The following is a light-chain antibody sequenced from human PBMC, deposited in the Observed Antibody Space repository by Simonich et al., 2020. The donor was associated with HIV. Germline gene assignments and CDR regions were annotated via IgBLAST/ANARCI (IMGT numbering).Light chain of an antibody. CDR2: GAA. CDR1: QSVSSN. V-gene: IGKV3-15*01. Sequence: ELVMTQSPATLSVSPGERATPSCRVSQSVSSNLAWYQQKPGQAPRLLIYGAATRATGIPARFSGSGSGTEFALTIRSLQSEDFAVYYCQQYNNWPLTFGGGTKVEIK. CDR3: QQYNNWPLT. J-gene: IGKJ4*01.